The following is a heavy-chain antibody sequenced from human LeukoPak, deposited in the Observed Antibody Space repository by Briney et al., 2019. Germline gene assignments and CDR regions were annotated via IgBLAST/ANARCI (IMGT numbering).Heavy chain of an antibody. CDR1: GFIFSYYG. CDR2: IRYDGSNK. Sequence: GGSLRLSCAASGFIFSYYGMHWVRQAPGKGLEWVAFIRYDGSNKYYVDSVKGRFIISRDNSKNTLYLQMNSLRPDDTAVYYCAKIGYCSSASCLGDTFEIWGRGTMVTVSS. D-gene: IGHD2-2*01. J-gene: IGHJ3*02. V-gene: IGHV3-30*02. CDR3: AKIGYCSSASCLGDTFEI.